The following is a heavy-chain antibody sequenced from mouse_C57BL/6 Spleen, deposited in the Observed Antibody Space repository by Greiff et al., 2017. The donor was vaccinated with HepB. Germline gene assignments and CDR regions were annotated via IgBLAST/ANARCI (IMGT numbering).Heavy chain of an antibody. CDR1: GFTFSDYG. CDR3: ARGKTYLMDY. J-gene: IGHJ4*01. CDR2: ISSGSSTI. V-gene: IGHV5-17*01. D-gene: IGHD5-2*01. Sequence: EVQRVESGGGLVKPGGSLKLSCAASGFTFSDYGMHWVRQAPEKGLEWVAYISSGSSTIYYADTVKGRFTISRDNAKNTLFLQRTSLRSEETAMYYCARGKTYLMDYWGQGTSVTVSS.